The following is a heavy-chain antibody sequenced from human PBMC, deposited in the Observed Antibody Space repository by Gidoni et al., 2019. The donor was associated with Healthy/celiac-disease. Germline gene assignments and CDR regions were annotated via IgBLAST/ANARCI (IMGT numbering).Heavy chain of an antibody. Sequence: QVQLVESGGGVVQPGRSLRLSCAASGFTFSSYAMHWVRQAPGKGLEWVAVISYDGSNKYYADSVKGRFTISRDNSKNTLYLQMNSLRAEDTAVYYCARPRSPVVTPLDYWGQGTLVTVSS. CDR1: GFTFSSYA. J-gene: IGHJ4*02. CDR3: ARPRSPVVTPLDY. CDR2: ISYDGSNK. V-gene: IGHV3-30*01. D-gene: IGHD2-21*02.